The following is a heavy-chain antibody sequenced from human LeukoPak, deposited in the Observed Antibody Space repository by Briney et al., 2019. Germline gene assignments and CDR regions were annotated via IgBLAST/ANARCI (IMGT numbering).Heavy chain of an antibody. CDR2: IRNTAHGGTT. J-gene: IGHJ5*02. CDR1: GFTFGDSY. V-gene: IGHV3-49*04. CDR3: TRDTHGSNWFDP. D-gene: IGHD1-1*01. Sequence: PGRSLRLSCTGSGFTFGDSYIHWVRQAPGKGREWVSFIRNTAHGGTTEYAASVKGRFTISRDNSRNIAFLELDSLKIEDTAVYYCTRDTHGSNWFDPWGQGTLVTVSS.